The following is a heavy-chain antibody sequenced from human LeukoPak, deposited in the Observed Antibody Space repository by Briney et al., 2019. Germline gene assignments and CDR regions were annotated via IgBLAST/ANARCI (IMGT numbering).Heavy chain of an antibody. CDR2: INPNSGGT. D-gene: IGHD2-2*01. J-gene: IGHJ5*02. CDR1: GYTFTGYY. CDR3: ARGDIVVGGDWFDP. Sequence: ASVKVSCKASGYTFTGYYMHWVRQAPGQGLEWMGWINPNSGGTNYAQKFQGRVTMTRDTSISTAYMELSRLRSDDTAVYYCARGDIVVGGDWFDPWGQGTLVTVSS. V-gene: IGHV1-2*02.